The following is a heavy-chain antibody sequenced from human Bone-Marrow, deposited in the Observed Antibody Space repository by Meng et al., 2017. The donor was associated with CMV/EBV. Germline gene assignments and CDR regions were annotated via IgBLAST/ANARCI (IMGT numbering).Heavy chain of an antibody. CDR3: AIGYCSGGSCYNWFDP. CDR1: GYSFTSYW. D-gene: IGHD2-15*01. Sequence: GYSFTSYWIGCVRQMAGKGLAWMGIIFPGDSDTRYSPSFPGQVTISADKSISTAYLQWSSLKASDTAMYYCAIGYCSGGSCYNWFDPWGQGTLVTVSS. CDR2: IFPGDSDT. V-gene: IGHV5-51*01. J-gene: IGHJ5*02.